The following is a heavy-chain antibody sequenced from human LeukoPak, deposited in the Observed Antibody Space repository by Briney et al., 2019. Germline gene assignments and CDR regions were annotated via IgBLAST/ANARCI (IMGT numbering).Heavy chain of an antibody. Sequence: GRSLRLARATSGSTVSASYIGSIRHPPGKWREWVSYISISGSTTYYADSVKGRFTISRDNAKNSLYLQMNSLRVEDTAFYYCARDLKYCTGGMCYFTAVADSWGQGTLVTVSS. CDR1: GSTVSASY. V-gene: IGHV3-11*01. CDR2: ISISGSTT. D-gene: IGHD2-8*02. J-gene: IGHJ4*02. CDR3: ARDLKYCTGGMCYFTAVADS.